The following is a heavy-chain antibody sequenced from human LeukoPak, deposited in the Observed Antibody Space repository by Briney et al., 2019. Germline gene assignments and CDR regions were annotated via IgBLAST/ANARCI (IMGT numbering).Heavy chain of an antibody. CDR3: ARSLGYGSSWYLDY. J-gene: IGHJ4*02. D-gene: IGHD6-13*01. V-gene: IGHV1-2*02. Sequence: ASVKVSCKASGYTFTGYYMHWVRQAPGQGLEWMGWINPNSGGTNYAQKFQGRVTMTRDTSISTAYMELSRLRSDDTAVYHCARSLGYGSSWYLDYWGQGTLVTVFS. CDR1: GYTFTGYY. CDR2: INPNSGGT.